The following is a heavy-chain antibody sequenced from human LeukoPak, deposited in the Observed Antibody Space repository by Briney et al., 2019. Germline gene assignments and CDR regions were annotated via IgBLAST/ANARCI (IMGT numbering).Heavy chain of an antibody. D-gene: IGHD1-26*01. CDR1: GGSFSGYY. V-gene: IGHV4-34*01. Sequence: SETLSLTCAVYGGSFSGYYWSWIRQPPGKGLEWIGEINHSGSTNYNPSLKSRVTISVDTSKNQFSLKLSSETAADTAVYYCARAGGSYGYWGQGTLVTVSS. J-gene: IGHJ4*02. CDR3: ARAGGSYGY. CDR2: INHSGST.